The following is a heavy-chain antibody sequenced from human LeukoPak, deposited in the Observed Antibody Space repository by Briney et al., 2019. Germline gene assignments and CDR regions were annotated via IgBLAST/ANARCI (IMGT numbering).Heavy chain of an antibody. Sequence: GGSLRLSCAASGFTFSSYAMSWVRQAPGKGLEWVSVISASGGRTSYADSVKGRFTVSRDNSKNTLYLQMNSLRAEDTAVYYCAREEYCSGGSCYGYYYGMDVWGQGTTVTVSS. CDR2: ISASGGRT. CDR3: AREEYCSGGSCYGYYYGMDV. V-gene: IGHV3-23*01. CDR1: GFTFSSYA. D-gene: IGHD2-15*01. J-gene: IGHJ6*02.